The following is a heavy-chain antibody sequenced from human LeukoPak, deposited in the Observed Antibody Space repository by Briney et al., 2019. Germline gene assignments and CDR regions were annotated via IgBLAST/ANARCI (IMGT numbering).Heavy chain of an antibody. CDR1: VGSFSGYY. CDR2: INHSGST. J-gene: IGHJ6*03. Sequence: SETLSLTCAVYVGSFSGYYWSWIRQPPGKGLEWIGEINHSGSTNYNSSLKSRVTISVDTSKNQFSLTLSYVPAADTAVYYCARGYYGSGSHCCHMDVWGKGTTVTVS. D-gene: IGHD3-10*01. CDR3: ARGYYGSGSHCCHMDV. V-gene: IGHV4-34*01.